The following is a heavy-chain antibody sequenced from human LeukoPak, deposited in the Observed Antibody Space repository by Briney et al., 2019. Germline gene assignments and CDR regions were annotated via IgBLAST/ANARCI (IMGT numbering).Heavy chain of an antibody. Sequence: SETLSLTCAVSGASISSGDYSWGWVRQPAGKGLEWIGYVHHSGNTFSSPSLESRVTMSVDRSKNHFSLNLSSVSAADTAVYYCATVSRYGSYFAYWGPGTLVTVSS. J-gene: IGHJ4*01. CDR3: ATVSRYGSYFAY. D-gene: IGHD5-18*01. CDR1: GASISSGDYS. V-gene: IGHV4-30-2*01. CDR2: VHHSGNT.